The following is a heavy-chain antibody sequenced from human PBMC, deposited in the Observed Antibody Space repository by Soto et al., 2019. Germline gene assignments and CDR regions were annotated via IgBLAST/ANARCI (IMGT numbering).Heavy chain of an antibody. Sequence: EVQLVESGGGLVKPGGSLRLSCAASGFTFTSAWMNWVRQAPGKGLEWVGRIKSKTDGGTTDYAAPVKGRFTISRDDSKNTLCLQMNSLKTEDTAGYYCATGWMATDPRDFDDWGQGALVTVSS. CDR3: ATGWMATDPRDFDD. V-gene: IGHV3-15*07. CDR2: IKSKTDGGTT. D-gene: IGHD5-12*01. J-gene: IGHJ4*02. CDR1: GFTFTSAW.